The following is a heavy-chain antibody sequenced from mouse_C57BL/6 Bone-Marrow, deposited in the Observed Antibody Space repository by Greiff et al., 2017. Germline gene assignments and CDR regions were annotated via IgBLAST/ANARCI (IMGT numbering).Heavy chain of an antibody. J-gene: IGHJ4*01. CDR1: GYTFTDYY. Sequence: VQLQQSGPVLVKPGASVKMSCKASGYTFTDYYMNWVKQSPGKSLEWIGVINPYNGGTSYNQKFKGKATLTVDKSSNTAYLQLSSLTSEDTAVYYCTTRFGYDGRYYAMDYWGQGTSVTVSS. V-gene: IGHV1-19*01. CDR3: TTRFGYDGRYYAMDY. D-gene: IGHD2-14*01. CDR2: INPYNGGT.